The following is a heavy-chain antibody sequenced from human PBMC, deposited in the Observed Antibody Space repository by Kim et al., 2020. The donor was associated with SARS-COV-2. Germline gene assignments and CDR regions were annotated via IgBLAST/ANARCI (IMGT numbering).Heavy chain of an antibody. V-gene: IGHV3-30-3*01. CDR1: GFTFSSYA. D-gene: IGHD5-12*01. J-gene: IGHJ6*03. Sequence: GGSLRLSCAASGFTFSSYAMHWVRQAPGKGLEWVAVISYDGSNKYYADSVKGRFTISRDNSKNTLYLQMNSLRAEDTAVYYCARDGALDSGYDDGQYYMDVWGKGTTVTVSS. CDR3: ARDGALDSGYDDGQYYMDV. CDR2: ISYDGSNK.